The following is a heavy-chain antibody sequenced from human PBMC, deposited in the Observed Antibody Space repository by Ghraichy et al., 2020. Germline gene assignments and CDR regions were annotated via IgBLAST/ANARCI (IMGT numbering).Heavy chain of an antibody. CDR3: AKLMGSDYGSSFDI. V-gene: IGHV3-23*01. CDR2: ISGSGGST. J-gene: IGHJ3*02. CDR1: GFTFSSYA. Sequence: LSLTYAASGFTFSSYAMSWVRQAPGKGLEWVSVISGSGGSTYYADSVKGRFTISRDNSKNTLYLQMNSLRAEETAVYYCAKLMGSDYGSSFDIWGQGTKVTVSS. D-gene: IGHD3-10*01.